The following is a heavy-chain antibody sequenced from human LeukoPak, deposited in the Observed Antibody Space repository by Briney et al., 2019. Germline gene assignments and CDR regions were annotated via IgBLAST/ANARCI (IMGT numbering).Heavy chain of an antibody. V-gene: IGHV4-34*01. Sequence: SETLSLTCAVYGGPFSGYYWSWIRQPPGKGLGWIGEINHSGSTNYNPSLKSRVTISVDTSKNQFSLKLSSVTAADTAVYYCARGAGQSAALDYWGQGTLVTVSS. CDR1: GGPFSGYY. CDR2: INHSGST. CDR3: ARGAGQSAALDY. D-gene: IGHD6-13*01. J-gene: IGHJ4*02.